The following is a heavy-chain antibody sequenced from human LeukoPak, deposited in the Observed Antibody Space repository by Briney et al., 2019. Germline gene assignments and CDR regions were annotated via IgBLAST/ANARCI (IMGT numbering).Heavy chain of an antibody. Sequence: ASVKVSCKASGYTFTSYGISWVRQAPGQGLEWMGWISAYNGNTNYAQKLQGRVTMTTDTSTSTAYMELRSLRSDDTAVYYCARAIVVVPAAVTETTDYWGQGTLVTVSS. J-gene: IGHJ4*02. CDR1: GYTFTSYG. V-gene: IGHV1-18*01. CDR2: ISAYNGNT. CDR3: ARAIVVVPAAVTETTDY. D-gene: IGHD2-2*01.